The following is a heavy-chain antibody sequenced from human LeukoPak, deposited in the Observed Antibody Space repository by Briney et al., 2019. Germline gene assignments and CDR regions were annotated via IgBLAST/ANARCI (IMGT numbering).Heavy chain of an antibody. CDR1: GFTFDDYA. CDR2: ISWNSGSI. V-gene: IGHV3-9*01. J-gene: IGHJ4*02. Sequence: RSLRLSCAASGFTFDDYAMHWVRQAPGKGLEWVSGISWNSGSIGYADSVKGRFTISRDNAKNSLYLQMNSLRAEDTALYYCAKEDTAMVLGWSNFDYWGQGTLVTVSS. D-gene: IGHD5-18*01. CDR3: AKEDTAMVLGWSNFDY.